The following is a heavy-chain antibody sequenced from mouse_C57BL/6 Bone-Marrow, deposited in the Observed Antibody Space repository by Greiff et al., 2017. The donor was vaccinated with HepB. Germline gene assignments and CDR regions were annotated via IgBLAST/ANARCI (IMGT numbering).Heavy chain of an antibody. D-gene: IGHD1-1*01. V-gene: IGHV1-26*01. CDR1: GYTFTDYY. CDR2: INPNNGGT. Sequence: EVQLQQSGPELVKPGASVKISCKASGYTFTDYYMNWVKQSHGKSLEWIGDINPNNGGTSYNQKFKGKATLTVDKSSSTAYMELRSLTSEDSAVYYCARSNYYGSRGQGTSVTVSS. J-gene: IGHJ4*01. CDR3: ARSNYYGS.